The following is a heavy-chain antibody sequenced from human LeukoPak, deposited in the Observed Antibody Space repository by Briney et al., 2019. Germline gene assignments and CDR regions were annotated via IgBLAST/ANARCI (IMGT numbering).Heavy chain of an antibody. V-gene: IGHV3-48*01. Sequence: PGGSLRLSCAASGFTFSSYAMSWVRQAPGKGLEWISYISESTITMYYAESVRGRFTISRDNARNSLYLQLSSLRAEDTAVYYCARATYYYGGSGYYPFDNWGQGAQVVVSS. CDR2: ISESTITM. D-gene: IGHD3-22*01. CDR1: GFTFSSYA. CDR3: ARATYYYGGSGYYPFDN. J-gene: IGHJ4*02.